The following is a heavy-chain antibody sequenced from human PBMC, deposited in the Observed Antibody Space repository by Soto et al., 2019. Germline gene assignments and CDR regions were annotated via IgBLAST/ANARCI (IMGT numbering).Heavy chain of an antibody. J-gene: IGHJ4*02. CDR3: AHFKSPGDYSY. CDR1: GFPRSTSGVG. D-gene: IGHD1-26*01. Sequence: QITLKASGPTLVKPTQNLTLTCTVSGFPRSTSGVGVGWIRQSPGKDLEWLALIYLDHDPGYSPSLKSRLTIPNDTSHNHVVLTVTEMDPVDTATHYCAHFKSPGDYSYWSKATLVTVSS. V-gene: IGHV2-5*02. CDR2: IYLDHDP.